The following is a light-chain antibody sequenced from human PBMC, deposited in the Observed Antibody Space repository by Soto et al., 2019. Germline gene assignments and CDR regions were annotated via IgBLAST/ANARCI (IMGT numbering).Light chain of an antibody. CDR2: AAS. J-gene: IGKJ3*01. V-gene: IGKV1-27*01. CDR1: QGINNY. CDR3: QKYSSVPV. Sequence: DIPMTQSPSSLSASVGDRVTITCRASQGINNYVAWYQQKPGKPPKLLIYAASTLQSGGPSRFSGSGSGTDFTLTINSLQPEGVATYSCQKYSSVPVFGTGTKVDIK.